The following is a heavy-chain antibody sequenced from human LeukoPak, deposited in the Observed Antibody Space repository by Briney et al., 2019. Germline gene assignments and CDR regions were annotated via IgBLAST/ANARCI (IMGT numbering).Heavy chain of an antibody. CDR1: GYTFTGYY. V-gene: IGHV1-2*02. J-gene: IGHJ4*02. CDR3: ASLLGYCSSTSCYEVDY. D-gene: IGHD2-2*01. Sequence: ASVKVSCKASGYTFTGYYMHWVRQAPGQGLEWMGWINPNSGGTNYAQRFQGRVTMTRDTSISTAYMELSRLRSDDTAVYYCASLLGYCSSTSCYEVDYWGQGTLVTVSS. CDR2: INPNSGGT.